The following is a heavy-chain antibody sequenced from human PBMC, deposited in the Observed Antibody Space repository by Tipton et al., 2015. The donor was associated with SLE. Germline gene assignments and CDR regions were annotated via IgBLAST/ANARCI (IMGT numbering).Heavy chain of an antibody. Sequence: SLRLSCAASAFRFSSYWMNWVRQGPGKGLEWVTSIKEDGSEQYYVDSVKGRFTIYRDNAKNTLYLQMKSLRAEDTAVDYCATGTCSESESWGQGTLVADSS. CDR1: AFRFSSYW. CDR2: IKEDGSEQ. CDR3: ATGTCSESES. D-gene: IGHD3-10*02. J-gene: IGHJ5*02. V-gene: IGHV3-7*01.